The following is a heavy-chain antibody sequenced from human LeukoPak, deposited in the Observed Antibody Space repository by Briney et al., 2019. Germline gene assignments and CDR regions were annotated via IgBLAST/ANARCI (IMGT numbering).Heavy chain of an antibody. D-gene: IGHD6-19*01. Sequence: GGSLRLSCAASGFTFSSYGMHWVRQAPGKGLEWVAVIWYDGSNKYYADSVKGRFTISRDNSKNTLYLQMNSLRAEDTAVYYCTTDLHGYWVPGYGSGWYVGYWGQGTRVTVSS. CDR3: TTDLHGYWVPGYGSGWYVGY. CDR2: IWYDGSNK. J-gene: IGHJ4*02. V-gene: IGHV3-33*01. CDR1: GFTFSSYG.